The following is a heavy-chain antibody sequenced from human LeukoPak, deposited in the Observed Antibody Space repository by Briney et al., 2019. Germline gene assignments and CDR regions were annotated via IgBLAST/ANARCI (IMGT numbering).Heavy chain of an antibody. Sequence: GGSLRLSCAASGFTFSSYAMHWVRQAPGKGLEWVAVISYDGSNKYYADSVKGRFTISRDNSKNTLYLQMNSLRAEDTAVYYCAREAVVVAATGVFDYWGQGTLVTVSS. CDR2: ISYDGSNK. V-gene: IGHV3-30*04. J-gene: IGHJ4*02. CDR1: GFTFSSYA. CDR3: AREAVVVAATGVFDY. D-gene: IGHD2-15*01.